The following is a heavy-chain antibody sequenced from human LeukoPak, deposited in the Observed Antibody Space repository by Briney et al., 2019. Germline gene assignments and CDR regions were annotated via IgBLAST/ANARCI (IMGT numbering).Heavy chain of an antibody. CDR3: ARDPMGNYYDSSGYYQSYFDY. CDR1: GFTFSSYG. J-gene: IGHJ4*02. V-gene: IGHV3-33*01. Sequence: PGGSLRLSCAASGFTFSSYGMHWVRQAPGKGLEWVAVIWYDGSNKYYADSVKGRFTISRDNSKNTLYLQMNSLRAEDTAVYYCARDPMGNYYDSSGYYQSYFDYWGQGTLVTVSS. CDR2: IWYDGSNK. D-gene: IGHD3-22*01.